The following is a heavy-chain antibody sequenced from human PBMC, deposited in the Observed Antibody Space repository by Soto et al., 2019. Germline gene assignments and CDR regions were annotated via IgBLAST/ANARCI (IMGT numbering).Heavy chain of an antibody. CDR2: IYYSGST. D-gene: IGHD2-15*01. CDR3: ARSGYCSGGSCYINPDSDAFDI. J-gene: IGHJ3*02. V-gene: IGHV4-59*01. CDR1: GCSLSSYY. Sequence: SETLSLTCTVSGCSLSSYYWGLVPPPPGEGLEWIGYIYYSGSTNYNPSLKSRVTISVDTSKNQFSLKLSSVTAADTAVYYCARSGYCSGGSCYINPDSDAFDIWGQGTMVTVSS.